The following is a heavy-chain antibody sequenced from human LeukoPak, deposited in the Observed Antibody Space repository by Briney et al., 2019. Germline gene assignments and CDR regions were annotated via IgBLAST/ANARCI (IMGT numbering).Heavy chain of an antibody. CDR1: GGSFSGYY. D-gene: IGHD3-16*01. CDR3: ARGDDLLGGANDY. Sequence: SSETLSLTCAVYGGSFSGYYWSWIRQPPGKGLEWIGEINHSGSTNYNPSLKSRVTISVDTSKNQFSLKLSSVTAADTAVYYCARGDDLLGGANDYWGQGTLVTVSS. V-gene: IGHV4-34*01. CDR2: INHSGST. J-gene: IGHJ4*02.